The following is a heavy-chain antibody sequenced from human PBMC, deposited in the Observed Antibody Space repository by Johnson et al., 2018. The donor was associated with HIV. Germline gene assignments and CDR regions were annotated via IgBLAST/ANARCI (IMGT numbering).Heavy chain of an antibody. J-gene: IGHJ3*02. V-gene: IGHV3-66*01. Sequence: VESGGGLVQPGGSLRVSCAASGFTVSSNYMSWVRQAPGKGLEWVSVIYSGGSTYYADSVKGSYTISRDNSKNTLYLQMNSLRAEDTAVYYCAKGGSLTQDAPFDIWGQGTMVTVSS. CDR3: AKGGSLTQDAPFDI. CDR1: GFTVSSNY. D-gene: IGHD1-14*01. CDR2: IYSGGST.